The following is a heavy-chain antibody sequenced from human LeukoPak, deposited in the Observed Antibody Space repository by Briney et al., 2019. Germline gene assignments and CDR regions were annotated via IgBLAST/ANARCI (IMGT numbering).Heavy chain of an antibody. CDR3: ARHGSYWGYNWFDP. D-gene: IGHD1-26*01. J-gene: IGHJ5*02. V-gene: IGHV1-8*03. CDR2: MNPNSGNT. CDR1: GGTFSSYA. Sequence: GASVKVSCKASGGTFSSYAINWVRQATGQGLEWMGWMNPNSGNTGYAQKFQGRVTITRNTSISTAYMELSSLRSEDTAVYYCARHGSYWGYNWFDPWGQGTLVTVSS.